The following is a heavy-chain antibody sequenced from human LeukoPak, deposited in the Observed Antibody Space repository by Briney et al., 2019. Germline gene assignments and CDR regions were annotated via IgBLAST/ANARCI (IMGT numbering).Heavy chain of an antibody. Sequence: PGGSLRLSCAASGFTFSSYDMHWVRQATGKGLEWVSAIGTAGDTYYPGSVKGRFTISRENAKNSLYLQMNSLRAEDTAVYYCAREMYGSGSLYLDYWGQGTLVTVSS. V-gene: IGHV3-13*01. CDR2: IGTAGDT. CDR3: AREMYGSGSLYLDY. J-gene: IGHJ4*02. D-gene: IGHD3-10*01. CDR1: GFTFSSYD.